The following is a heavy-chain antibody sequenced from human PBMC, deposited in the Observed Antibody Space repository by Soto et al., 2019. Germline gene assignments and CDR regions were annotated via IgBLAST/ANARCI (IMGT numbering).Heavy chain of an antibody. CDR2: ISGSGGST. D-gene: IGHD3-3*01. Sequence: AGSLRLSCAASGFTFSSYAMCCVRQAPGEGLEWVSAISGSGGSTYYADSVKGRFTISRDNSKNTLYLQMNSLRAEDTAVYYCAGGYDFWSGYYGYFDYWGQGTLVTVSS. CDR3: AGGYDFWSGYYGYFDY. CDR1: GFTFSSYA. V-gene: IGHV3-23*01. J-gene: IGHJ4*02.